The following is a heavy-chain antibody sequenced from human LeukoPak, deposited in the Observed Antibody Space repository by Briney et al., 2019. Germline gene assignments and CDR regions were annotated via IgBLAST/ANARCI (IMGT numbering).Heavy chain of an antibody. J-gene: IGHJ4*02. D-gene: IGHD2-2*01. Sequence: GGSLRLSCAASGFTFSDYYMNWIRQAPGKELEWISYMSSSGSTISYADSVTGRFTVSRDNAKNSLYLQMNSLRAEDTAVYYCARSILPAANAIDYWGQGTLLTVSS. CDR2: MSSSGSTI. V-gene: IGHV3-11*04. CDR3: ARSILPAANAIDY. CDR1: GFTFSDYY.